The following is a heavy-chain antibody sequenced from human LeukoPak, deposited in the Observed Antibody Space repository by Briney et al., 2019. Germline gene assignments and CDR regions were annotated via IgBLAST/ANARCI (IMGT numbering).Heavy chain of an antibody. V-gene: IGHV4-34*01. CDR1: GGSFRGYY. D-gene: IGHD3-22*01. CDR3: ARALIVTPASCYMDV. J-gene: IGHJ6*03. Sequence: SETLSLTCAVFGGSFRGYYWSWIRQAPGKGLEWIGEINESEDTKYNPSLKSRVTISVGTSMNQFSLNVKSVNAADKAVYYCARALIVTPASCYMDVWGKGTTVTVSS. CDR2: INESEDT.